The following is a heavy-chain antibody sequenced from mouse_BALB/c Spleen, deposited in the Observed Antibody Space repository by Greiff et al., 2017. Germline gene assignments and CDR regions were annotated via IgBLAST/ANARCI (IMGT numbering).Heavy chain of an antibody. J-gene: IGHJ2*01. D-gene: IGHD2-3*01. CDR2: INPYNDGT. V-gene: IGHV1-14*01. CDR3: ARWYGYYAYYFDY. CDR1: GYTFTSYV. Sequence: VQLKESGPELVKPGASVKMSCKASGYTFTSYVMHWVKQKPGQGLEWIGYINPYNDGTKYNEKFKGKATLTSDKSSSTAYMELSSLTSEDSAVYYCARWYGYYAYYFDYWGQGTTLTVSS.